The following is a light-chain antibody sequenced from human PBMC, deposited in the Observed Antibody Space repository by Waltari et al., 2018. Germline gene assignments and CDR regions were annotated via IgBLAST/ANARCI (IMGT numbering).Light chain of an antibody. V-gene: IGKV4-1*01. CDR3: QQYYDTPRT. J-gene: IGKJ1*01. CDR1: QTVLYSSDNNNY. Sequence: DIVMTQSPDSLAVSLGERATIKRKSSQTVLYSSDNNNYLAWYQQKLGQPPKLPIYWASTRASGVPDRFSGSGSGTDFTLTISSLQAEDVAVYYCQQYYDTPRTFGQGTRVEIK. CDR2: WAS.